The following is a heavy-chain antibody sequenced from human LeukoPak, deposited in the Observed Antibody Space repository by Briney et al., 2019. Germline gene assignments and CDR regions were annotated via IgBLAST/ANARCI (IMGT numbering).Heavy chain of an antibody. CDR3: VKSPSDGLDV. Sequence: GGSLRLSCSASGFTLSIYPMHWVRQAPGKGLEYVSTIFTNGDTTSYAASVKGRFTTSRDDSKNTLYLQMSSLRPEDTAVYYCVKSPSDGLDVWGQGATVTVSS. J-gene: IGHJ6*02. CDR1: GFTLSIYP. V-gene: IGHV3-64D*09. CDR2: IFTNGDTT.